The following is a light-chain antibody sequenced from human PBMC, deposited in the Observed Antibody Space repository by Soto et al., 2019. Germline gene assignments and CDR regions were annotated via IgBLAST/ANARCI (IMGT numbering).Light chain of an antibody. CDR2: SAS. CDR3: QQYKSYWT. CDR1: QGISSY. J-gene: IGKJ1*01. Sequence: DIQMTQSPSSLSASVGDRVTITCRVSQGISSYLNWYRQKPGKVPKLLIYSASNLQSGVPSRFSGSGSGTEFALTISSLQPDDFATYYCQQYKSYWTFGQGTKVDI. V-gene: IGKV1-27*01.